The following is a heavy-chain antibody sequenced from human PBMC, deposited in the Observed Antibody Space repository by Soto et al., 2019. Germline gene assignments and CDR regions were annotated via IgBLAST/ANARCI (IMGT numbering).Heavy chain of an antibody. D-gene: IGHD3-10*01. V-gene: IGHV4-34*02. CDR2: INDSGNI. CDR1: GGSFSGYQ. Sequence: QVQLQQWGAGLLKPSETLSLTCAVYGGSFSGYQWTWIRQTPDKGLEWIGEINDSGNINYNPSLKSRVTILVDSAKKQISLRLRSVTAADTAVYYCARGLILWFGELSRRGGYYYYMDVWGKGTTVTVSS. J-gene: IGHJ6*03. CDR3: ARGLILWFGELSRRGGYYYYMDV.